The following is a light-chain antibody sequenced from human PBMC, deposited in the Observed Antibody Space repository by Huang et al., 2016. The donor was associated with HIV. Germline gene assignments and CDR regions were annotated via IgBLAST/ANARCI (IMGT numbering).Light chain of an antibody. CDR1: QGIRND. J-gene: IGKJ1*01. Sequence: AIQMTQSPSSLSASVGDTVTITCRASQGIRNDLGWYQQRPGKAPKLLIYAASNLQTGFPSRFSGSGSGTDFSLSISGLQPEDFATYYCLQDSTYPWTFGQGTKVEIK. CDR2: AAS. V-gene: IGKV1-6*01. CDR3: LQDSTYPWT.